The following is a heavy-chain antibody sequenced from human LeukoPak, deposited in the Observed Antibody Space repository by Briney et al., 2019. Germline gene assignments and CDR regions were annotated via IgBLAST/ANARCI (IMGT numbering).Heavy chain of an antibody. CDR1: GGSFSGYY. CDR2: FNHSGST. Sequence: SETLSLTSAVYGGSFSGYYRSWIRQPPGKGLEWIGEFNHSGSTNYNPSLKSRVTISVDTSKNQFSLKLSSVTAADTAVYYCARVFFTGSGSYYTRYYLDYWGQATLVTVSS. D-gene: IGHD3-10*01. CDR3: ARVFFTGSGSYYTRYYLDY. V-gene: IGHV4-34*01. J-gene: IGHJ4*02.